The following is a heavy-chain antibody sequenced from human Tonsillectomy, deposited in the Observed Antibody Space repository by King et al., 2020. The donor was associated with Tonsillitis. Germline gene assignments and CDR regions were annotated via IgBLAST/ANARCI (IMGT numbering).Heavy chain of an antibody. CDR1: GGSISNYY. D-gene: IGHD3-22*01. J-gene: IGHJ1*01. CDR3: ASYSYDSSGYYYYFQQ. CDR2: IYYSGGST. Sequence: VQLQESGPGLVKPSETLSLTCNVSGGSISNYYWSWIRPPPGKGLEWVGYIYYSGGSTNYNPSLKSRVTILVDTSKNQFSLKLSSVSAADTAVYYCASYSYDSSGYYYYFQQWGQGTLVTVSS. V-gene: IGHV4-59*01.